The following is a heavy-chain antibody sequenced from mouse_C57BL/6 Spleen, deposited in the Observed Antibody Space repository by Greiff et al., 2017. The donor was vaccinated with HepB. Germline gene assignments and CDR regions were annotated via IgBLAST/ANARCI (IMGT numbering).Heavy chain of an antibody. CDR1: GYTFTSYW. CDR3: ARERTAQALDY. Sequence: QVQLQQPGAELVRPGSSVKLSCKASGYTFTSYWMHWVKQRPIQGLEWIGNIDPSDSETHYNQKFKDKATLTVDKSSSTAYMQLSSLTSEDSAVYYCARERTAQALDYWGQGTTLTVSS. V-gene: IGHV1-52*01. J-gene: IGHJ2*01. D-gene: IGHD3-2*02. CDR2: IDPSDSET.